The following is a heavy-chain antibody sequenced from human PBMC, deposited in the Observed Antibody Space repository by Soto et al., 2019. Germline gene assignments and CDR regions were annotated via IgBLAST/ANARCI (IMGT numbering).Heavy chain of an antibody. Sequence: EVQLLESGGGLVQPGGSLRLSCAASGFTFSSYAMSWVRQAPGKGLEWVSAISGSGGSTYYADSVKGRFTISRDNSKNTLYLKMNSLRAEDTAVYYCAKDGNDIVVVPAAMPPIYYFDYWGQGTLVTVSS. V-gene: IGHV3-23*01. CDR1: GFTFSSYA. J-gene: IGHJ4*02. D-gene: IGHD2-2*01. CDR3: AKDGNDIVVVPAAMPPIYYFDY. CDR2: ISGSGGST.